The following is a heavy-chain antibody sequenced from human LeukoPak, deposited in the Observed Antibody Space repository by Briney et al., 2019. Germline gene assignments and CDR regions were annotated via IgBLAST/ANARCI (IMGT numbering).Heavy chain of an antibody. CDR3: ARGGSTSSWYWFY. J-gene: IGHJ4*02. D-gene: IGHD6-13*01. CDR2: IKQDGSEK. CDR1: GFTFSGFW. Sequence: GGSLRLSCAASGFTFSGFWMTWVRQAPGKGLEWLANIKQDGSEKYYVDSVKGRFTISRDNAKNSLYLQMNSLRAEDTAVYYCARGGSTSSWYWFYWGQGTLVTVSS. V-gene: IGHV3-7*01.